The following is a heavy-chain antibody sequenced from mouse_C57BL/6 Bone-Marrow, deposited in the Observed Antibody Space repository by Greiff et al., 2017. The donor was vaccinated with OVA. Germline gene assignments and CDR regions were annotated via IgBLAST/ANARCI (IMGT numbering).Heavy chain of an antibody. CDR1: GYTFTSYW. J-gene: IGHJ4*01. V-gene: IGHV1-69*01. CDR3: ARTHYGNYWYAMDY. Sequence: QVQLQQSGAELARPGASVKLSCKASGYTFTSYWMHWVKQRPGQGLEWIGEIDPSDSYTNYNQKFKGKSTLTVDKSSSTAYMQLSSLTSEDSAVYYCARTHYGNYWYAMDYWGQGTSVTVSS. D-gene: IGHD2-1*01. CDR2: IDPSDSYT.